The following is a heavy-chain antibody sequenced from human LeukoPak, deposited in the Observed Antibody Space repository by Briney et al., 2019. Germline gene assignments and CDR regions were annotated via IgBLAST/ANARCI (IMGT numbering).Heavy chain of an antibody. J-gene: IGHJ3*02. V-gene: IGHV5-51*01. CDR1: GYKFISYW. CDR2: IYPDDSDT. Sequence: GESLKISCKGFGYKFISYWIGWVRQMPGKGLEWMGTIYPDDSDTRYNPSFQGQVTISADKSISTAYLQWSSLRASDTAMYYCARRSGGPPPNAFDIWGQGTMVTVSS. D-gene: IGHD3-16*01. CDR3: ARRSGGPPPNAFDI.